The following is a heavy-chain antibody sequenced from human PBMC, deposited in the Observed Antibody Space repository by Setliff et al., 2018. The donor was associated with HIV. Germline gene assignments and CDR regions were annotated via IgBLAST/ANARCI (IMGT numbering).Heavy chain of an antibody. CDR2: INYSGST. CDR3: ARALGYCSSTSCYAEYFDY. D-gene: IGHD2-2*01. CDR1: GGSFSGYY. V-gene: IGHV4-31*11. J-gene: IGHJ4*02. Sequence: SETLSLTCAVYGGSFSGYYWSWIRQHPGKGLEWIGYINYSGSTYYNPSLKSRLNISVDTSKNQFSLNLSSVTATDTAVYYCARALGYCSSTSCYAEYFDYWGQGTLVTVSS.